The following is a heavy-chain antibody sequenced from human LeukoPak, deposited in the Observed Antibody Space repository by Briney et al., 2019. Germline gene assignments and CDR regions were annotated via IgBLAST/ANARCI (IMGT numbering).Heavy chain of an antibody. J-gene: IGHJ4*02. V-gene: IGHV4-38-2*02. D-gene: IGHD3-3*01. CDR1: DYSINGGYY. CDR3: ARVVGDDFWSGAEYFDY. CDR2: IFSRGST. Sequence: PSETLSLTCTVSDYSINGGYYWGWIRQPPGKGLEWMGSIFSRGSTYYNPSLKSRVTISLDTSKSQFSLRLNSVTAADTAVYYCARVVGDDFWSGAEYFDYWGQGTLVTVSS.